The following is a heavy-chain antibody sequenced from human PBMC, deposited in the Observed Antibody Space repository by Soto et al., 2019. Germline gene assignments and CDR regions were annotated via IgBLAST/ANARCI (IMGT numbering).Heavy chain of an antibody. CDR3: ARDRRITMVRGVIRPQFDP. D-gene: IGHD3-10*01. CDR1: GYTFTSYA. CDR2: INAGNGNT. V-gene: IGHV1-3*01. Sequence: QVQLVQSGAEVKKPGASVKVSCMASGYTFTSYAMHWVRQAPGQRLEWMGWINAGNGNTKYSQKFQGRVTITRDTSASTAYMELSSLRSEDTAVYYCARDRRITMVRGVIRPQFDPWGQGTLVTVSS. J-gene: IGHJ5*02.